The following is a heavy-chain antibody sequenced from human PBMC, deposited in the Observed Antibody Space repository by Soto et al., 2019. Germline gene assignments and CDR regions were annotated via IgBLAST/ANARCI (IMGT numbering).Heavy chain of an antibody. CDR2: ISGGGGST. CDR3: AKRDSGSYVIDY. Sequence: EVQLLESGGGLVQPGGSLRLSCAASGFTFSNYAMSWVRQAPGKGLERVSAISGGGGSTYYADSVKGRFTVSRDNSKNTLCLQMNSLRAEDTAVYYCAKRDSGSYVIDYWGQGTLVIVSS. J-gene: IGHJ4*02. D-gene: IGHD1-26*01. V-gene: IGHV3-23*01. CDR1: GFTFSNYA.